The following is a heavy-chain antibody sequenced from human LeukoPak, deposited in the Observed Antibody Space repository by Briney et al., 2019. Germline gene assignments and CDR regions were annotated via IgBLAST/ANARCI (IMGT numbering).Heavy chain of an antibody. J-gene: IGHJ4*02. D-gene: IGHD1-26*01. CDR2: IYPGDSDT. V-gene: IGHV5-51*01. Sequence: GESLKISCKGSGYSFTNYWIGWVRQMPGKGLEWMGIIYPGDSDTRYSPSFQGQVTISADKSISTAYLQRSSLKASDTAMYYCARSTTSHWLYYFDYWGQGTLVTVSS. CDR3: ARSTTSHWLYYFDY. CDR1: GYSFTNYW.